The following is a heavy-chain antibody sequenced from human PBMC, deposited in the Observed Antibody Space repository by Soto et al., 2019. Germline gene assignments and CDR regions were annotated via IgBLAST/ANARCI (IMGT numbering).Heavy chain of an antibody. Sequence: PGGSLRLSCAASGFTFSDFSMNWVRQAPGKGLEWVASISSTGIHTYYADSLKGRFTISRDNAKNSLYLQMNRLRAEDTAVYYCARVSWREKYGTDVWGQGTTVTVSS. J-gene: IGHJ6*02. V-gene: IGHV3-21*04. CDR1: GFTFSDFS. CDR2: ISSTGIHT. CDR3: ARVSWREKYGTDV.